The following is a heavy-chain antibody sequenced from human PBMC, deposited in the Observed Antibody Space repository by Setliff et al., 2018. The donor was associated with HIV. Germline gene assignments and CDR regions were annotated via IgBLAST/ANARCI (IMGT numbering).Heavy chain of an antibody. CDR3: ARDGPLEGSYRYYYYYMDV. J-gene: IGHJ6*03. CDR1: GGSISSHY. Sequence: PLETLSLTCTVSGGSISSHYWSWIRQPPGKGLEWIGYIYYSGSTNYNPSLKSRVTISVDTSKNQFSLKLSSVTAADTAVYYCARDGPLEGSYRYYYYYMDVWGKGTTVTVSS. V-gene: IGHV4-59*11. D-gene: IGHD3-10*01. CDR2: IYYSGST.